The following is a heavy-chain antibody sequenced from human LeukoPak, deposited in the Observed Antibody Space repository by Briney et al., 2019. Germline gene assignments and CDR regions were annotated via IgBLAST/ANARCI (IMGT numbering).Heavy chain of an antibody. CDR1: GNSISNYA. CDR3: TTRACHAGGCSSSFYYYYGLHF. D-gene: IGHD2-15*01. CDR2: IIPIFGTA. J-gene: IGHJ6*02. V-gene: IGHV1-69*13. Sequence: EASVKASCKASGNSISNYAVSWVRQAPGQGFEWMGGIIPIFGTADYAQKFQGRVTITADQSTSTTYMALSSLKSEDTATYYCTTRACHAGGCSSSFYYYYGLHFWGQGTTVSVSS.